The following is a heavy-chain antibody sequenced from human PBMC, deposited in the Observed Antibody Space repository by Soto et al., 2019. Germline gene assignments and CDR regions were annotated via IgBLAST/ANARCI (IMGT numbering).Heavy chain of an antibody. CDR2: IHYSGST. CDR3: ARREIVATIDY. CDR1: GGSISSTGYY. Sequence: SETLSLTCTVSGGSISSTGYYWAWIRQPPGKGLEWIGSIHYSGSTFYKPSLKTRVAISIDKAKNQFSLKVTSVTGADTAVYYCARREIVATIDYWGQGTLVTVSS. D-gene: IGHD5-12*01. V-gene: IGHV4-39*01. J-gene: IGHJ4*02.